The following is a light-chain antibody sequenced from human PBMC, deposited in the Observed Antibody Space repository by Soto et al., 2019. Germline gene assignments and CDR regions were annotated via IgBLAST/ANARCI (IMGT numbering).Light chain of an antibody. CDR1: QSVSSSY. J-gene: IGKJ3*01. V-gene: IGKV3-20*01. Sequence: EIVLTQSPGTLSLSPGERATLSCRASQSVSSSYLAWYQQKPGQAPRLLIYGASSRATGIPGRFSGSGSGTDFTLTISRLEPEDFAVYYCQPYGRSPFTLGPGTKVDIK. CDR3: QPYGRSPFT. CDR2: GAS.